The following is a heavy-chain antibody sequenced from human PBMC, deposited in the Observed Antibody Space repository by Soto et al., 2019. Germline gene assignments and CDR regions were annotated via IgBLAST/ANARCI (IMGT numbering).Heavy chain of an antibody. J-gene: IGHJ4*02. Sequence: PGGSLRLSCAASGFTVDDYGMSWVRQLPGKGLQWVAGINGNGRTREYVDSVRGRFTISRDDANSHVYLEMNDVRPEDTALYYCARGHPRGRYFDWLIFPLGYWGRGAQVTVSS. CDR2: INGNGRTR. CDR3: ARGHPRGRYFDWLIFPLGY. D-gene: IGHD3-9*01. V-gene: IGHV3-20*04. CDR1: GFTVDDYG.